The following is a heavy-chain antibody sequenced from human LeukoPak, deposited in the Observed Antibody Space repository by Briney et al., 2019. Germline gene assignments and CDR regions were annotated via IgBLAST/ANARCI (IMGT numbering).Heavy chain of an antibody. D-gene: IGHD3-22*01. CDR3: ARFVRRVSSSGYYLFDY. CDR1: GGSFSGYY. V-gene: IGHV4-34*01. J-gene: IGHJ4*02. CDR2: INHSGST. Sequence: SKTLSLTCAVYGGSFSGYYWSWIRQPPGKGLEWIGEINHSGSTNYNPSLKSRVTISVDTSKNQFSLKLSSVTAADTAVYYCARFVRRVSSSGYYLFDYWGQGTLVTVSS.